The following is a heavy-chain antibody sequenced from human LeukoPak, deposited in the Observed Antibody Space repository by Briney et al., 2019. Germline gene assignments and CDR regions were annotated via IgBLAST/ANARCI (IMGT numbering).Heavy chain of an antibody. CDR1: GFILSNYR. V-gene: IGHV3-48*04. J-gene: IGHJ4*02. CDR2: ISSSGNSR. D-gene: IGHD3-16*01. CDR3: AKDLLVGYDYVWGSKGNYAY. Sequence: PGGSLRLSCAASGFILSNYRMNWVRQAPGKGLEWVSYISSSGNSREYADSVKGRFTISRDNARDSLHLQMNSLRVEDTAVYYCAKDLLVGYDYVWGSKGNYAYWGQGTLVTVSS.